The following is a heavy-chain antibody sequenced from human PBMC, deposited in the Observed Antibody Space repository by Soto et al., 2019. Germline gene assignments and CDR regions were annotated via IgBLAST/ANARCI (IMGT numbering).Heavy chain of an antibody. Sequence: ASVKVSCKASGYAFTSYYMHWVRQAPGQGLEWMGIINPSGGSTSYAQKFQGRVTMTRDTSTSTVYMELSSLRSEDTAVYYRARAAWPFGMDVWGQATTVTVSS. CDR2: INPSGGST. CDR1: GYAFTSYY. D-gene: IGHD5-12*01. CDR3: ARAAWPFGMDV. J-gene: IGHJ6*02. V-gene: IGHV1-46*01.